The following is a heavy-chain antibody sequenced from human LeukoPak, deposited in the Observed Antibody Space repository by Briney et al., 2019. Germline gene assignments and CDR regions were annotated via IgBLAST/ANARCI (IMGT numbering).Heavy chain of an antibody. Sequence: SETLSLTCAVYGGSFSGYYWSWIRQPPGKGLEWIGEINHSGSTNYNPSLKSRVTISVDTSKNQFSLKLSSVTAADTAVYYCARGSRYYYDTRRRAFDIWGQGTMVTVSS. CDR2: INHSGST. CDR3: ARGSRYYYDTRRRAFDI. V-gene: IGHV4-34*01. J-gene: IGHJ3*02. CDR1: GGSFSGYY. D-gene: IGHD3-22*01.